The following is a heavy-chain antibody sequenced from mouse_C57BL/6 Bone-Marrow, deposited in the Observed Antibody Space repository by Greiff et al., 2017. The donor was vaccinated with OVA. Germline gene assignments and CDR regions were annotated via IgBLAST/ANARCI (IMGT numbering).Heavy chain of an antibody. J-gene: IGHJ2*01. CDR1: GFTFSSYG. CDR3: ARLRHYGTIDY. D-gene: IGHD1-1*01. V-gene: IGHV5-6*02. CDR2: ISSGGSYT. Sequence: EVKLVESGGDLVKPGGSLKLSCAASGFTFSSYGMSWVRQTPDKRLEWVATISSGGSYTYYPDSVKGRFTISRDNAKNTLYLQMSSLKSEDTAMYYCARLRHYGTIDYWGQGTTLTVSS.